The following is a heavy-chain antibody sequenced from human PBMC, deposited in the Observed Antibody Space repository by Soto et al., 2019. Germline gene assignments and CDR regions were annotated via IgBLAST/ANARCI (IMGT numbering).Heavy chain of an antibody. CDR2: IYYSGST. CDR1: GGSISSGDYY. Sequence: SETLSLTCTVSGGSISSGDYYWSWIRQPPGKGLEWIGYIYYSGSTYYNPSLKSRVTISVDTSKNQFSLKLSSVTAADTAVYYCARWFGNSNWFDPWGQGTLVTV. J-gene: IGHJ5*02. CDR3: ARWFGNSNWFDP. V-gene: IGHV4-30-4*01. D-gene: IGHD3-10*01.